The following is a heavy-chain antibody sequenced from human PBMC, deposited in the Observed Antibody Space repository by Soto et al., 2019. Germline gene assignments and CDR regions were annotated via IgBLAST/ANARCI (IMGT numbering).Heavy chain of an antibody. CDR2: IYYSGST. J-gene: IGHJ6*02. CDR3: ARVWDDYVWGRWSYYYGMDV. Sequence: QVQLQESGPGLVKPSQTLSLTCTVSGGSISSGDYYWSWIRQPPGKGLEWIGYIYYSGSTYYNPSLKSRVTISVDTSKNQFSLKLSSVTAADTAVYYCARVWDDYVWGRWSYYYGMDVWGQGTTVTVSS. D-gene: IGHD3-16*01. V-gene: IGHV4-30-4*01. CDR1: GGSISSGDYY.